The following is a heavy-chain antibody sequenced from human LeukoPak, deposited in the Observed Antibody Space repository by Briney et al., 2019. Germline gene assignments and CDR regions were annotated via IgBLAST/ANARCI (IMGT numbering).Heavy chain of an antibody. J-gene: IGHJ6*03. Sequence: GRSLRLSCAASGFTFSSYAMHWVRQAPGKGLEWVAVISYDGSNKYYADSVKGRFTISRDNSKNTLYLQMNSLRAEDTAVYYCAKEFEIYYYFYMDVWGRGTTVTVSS. CDR3: AKEFEIYYYFYMDV. CDR2: ISYDGSNK. CDR1: GFTFSSYA. V-gene: IGHV3-30*04. D-gene: IGHD3-10*01.